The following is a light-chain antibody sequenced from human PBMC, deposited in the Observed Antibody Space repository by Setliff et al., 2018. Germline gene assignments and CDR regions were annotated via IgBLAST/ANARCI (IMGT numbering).Light chain of an antibody. J-gene: IGKJ4*01. V-gene: IGKV1-13*02. Sequence: AIQLTQSPSSLSASVGDRVTITCRTSQGVNTALAWYQQKPGQPPKLLTYGASHLESGVPTRFSGAGSGTDFTLTISSLQPEDFATYYCQQFNSSPLTFGGGTKVDIK. CDR2: GAS. CDR3: QQFNSSPLT. CDR1: QGVNTA.